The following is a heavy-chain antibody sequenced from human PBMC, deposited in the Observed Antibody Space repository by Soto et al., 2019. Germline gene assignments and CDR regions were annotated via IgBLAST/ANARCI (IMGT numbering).Heavy chain of an antibody. CDR1: GGSISSYY. Sequence: PSETLSLTFTVSGGSISSYYWSWIRQPPGKGLEWIGYIYYSGSTNYNPSLKSRVTISVDTVKNQFSLKLSSVTAADTAVYYCAREYSSSSVYFDYWGQGTLVTVPQ. CDR2: IYYSGST. CDR3: AREYSSSSVYFDY. J-gene: IGHJ4*02. V-gene: IGHV4-59*01. D-gene: IGHD6-6*01.